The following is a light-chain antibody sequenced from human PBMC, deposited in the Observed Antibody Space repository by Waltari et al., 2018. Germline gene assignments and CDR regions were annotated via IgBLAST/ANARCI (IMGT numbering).Light chain of an antibody. Sequence: DIVMTQSPDSLAVSLGERATINCKSSQSVLYRSNNKNFLAWYQQRPGQSPKLLIYWASTRESGVPDRFIGSGSGTDFTLTISSLQAEDVAVYYCQQYYTTPPTFGPGTKVDIK. CDR2: WAS. V-gene: IGKV4-1*01. CDR3: QQYYTTPPT. CDR1: QSVLYRSNNKNF. J-gene: IGKJ3*01.